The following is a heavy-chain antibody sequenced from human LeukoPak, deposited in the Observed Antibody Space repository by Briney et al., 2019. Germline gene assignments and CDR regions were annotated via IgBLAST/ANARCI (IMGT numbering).Heavy chain of an antibody. J-gene: IGHJ4*02. Sequence: SETLSLTCTVSGGSITNTIYYWGWIRQPPGKGLEWIGTIYYTGSTYYNPSLKSRVTISVDTSKNQFSLKLSSVTAADTAVYYCARGGDYGDLRYFDYWGQGTLVTVSS. CDR2: IYYTGST. CDR3: ARGGDYGDLRYFDY. V-gene: IGHV4-39*07. CDR1: GGSITNTIYY. D-gene: IGHD4-17*01.